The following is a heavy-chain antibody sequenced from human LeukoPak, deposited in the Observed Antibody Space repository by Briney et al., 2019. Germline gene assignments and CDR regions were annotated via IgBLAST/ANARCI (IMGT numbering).Heavy chain of an antibody. CDR1: GFTFSSYD. V-gene: IGHV3-13*01. CDR2: IGTAGDT. Sequence: GGSLRLSCAASGFTFSSYDMHWVRHATGKGLEWVSAIGTAGDTYYPGSVKGRFTISRENAKNSLYLQMNSLRAGDTAVYYCARGRLTESYSSSSSGEGDGMDVWGQGTTVTVSS. D-gene: IGHD6-6*01. J-gene: IGHJ6*02. CDR3: ARGRLTESYSSSSSGEGDGMDV.